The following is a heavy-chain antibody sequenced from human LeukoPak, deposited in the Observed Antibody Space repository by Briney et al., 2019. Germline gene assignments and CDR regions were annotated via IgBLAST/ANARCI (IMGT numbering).Heavy chain of an antibody. Sequence: GGSLRLSCAASGFTFSSYGMHWVRQAPGKGLEWVAVISYDGSNKYYADSVKGRFTISRDNSKNTLYLQMNSPRAEDTAVYYCAKDQVRGKRRSDAFDIWGQGTMVTVSS. CDR3: AKDQVRGKRRSDAFDI. D-gene: IGHD4-23*01. CDR1: GFTFSSYG. J-gene: IGHJ3*02. CDR2: ISYDGSNK. V-gene: IGHV3-30*18.